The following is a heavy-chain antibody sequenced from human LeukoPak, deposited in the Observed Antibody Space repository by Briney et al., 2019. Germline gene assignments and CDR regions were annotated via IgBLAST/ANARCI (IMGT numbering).Heavy chain of an antibody. CDR2: INHSGST. J-gene: IGHJ6*03. V-gene: IGHV4-34*01. D-gene: IGHD2-2*01. CDR1: SGSFSGYY. Sequence: SETLSLTCAVYSGSFSGYYWSWIRQPPGKGLEWIGEINHSGSTNYNPSLKSRVTISVDTSKNQFSLKLSSVTAADTTVYYCARQNFYRYCRSTSCYRPYYYYYMDVWGKGTTVTISS. CDR3: ARQNFYRYCRSTSCYRPYYYYYMDV.